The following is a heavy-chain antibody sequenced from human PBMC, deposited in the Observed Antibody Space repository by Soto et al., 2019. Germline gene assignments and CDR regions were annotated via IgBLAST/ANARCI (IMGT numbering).Heavy chain of an antibody. J-gene: IGHJ3*02. CDR1: GDSVSSNSAA. V-gene: IGHV6-1*01. CDR3: ARLFYYDSSGYSAPAFDI. D-gene: IGHD3-22*01. CDR2: TYYRSKWYN. Sequence: SQTLSLTCAISGDSVSSNSAAWNWIRQPPSRGLEWLGRTYYRSKWYNDYAVSVKSRITINPDTSKNQFSLQLNSVTPEDTAVYYCARLFYYDSSGYSAPAFDIWGQGTMVTVSS.